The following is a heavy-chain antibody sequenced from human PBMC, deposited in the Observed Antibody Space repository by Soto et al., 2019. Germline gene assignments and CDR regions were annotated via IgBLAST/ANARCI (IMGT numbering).Heavy chain of an antibody. J-gene: IGHJ4*02. D-gene: IGHD6-19*01. V-gene: IGHV5-10-1*01. CDR2: IDPSDSYT. CDR1: GYSFTSYW. CDR3: ASGGVAVAGSGDY. Sequence: GESLKISCKGSGYSFTSYWISWVRQMPGKGLEWMGRIDPSDSYTNYSPSFQGRVTISADKSISTAYLQWSGLKASDTAMYYCASGGVAVAGSGDYWGQGTLVTVSS.